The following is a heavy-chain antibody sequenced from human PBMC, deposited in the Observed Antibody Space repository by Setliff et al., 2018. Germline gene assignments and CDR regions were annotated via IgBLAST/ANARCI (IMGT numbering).Heavy chain of an antibody. CDR3: ARARSRYYNFWSGEMDV. J-gene: IGHJ6*04. Sequence: SETLSLTCTVSGDSISNYYWTWIRQPPGKGLEWIGYIYYSGSTNYNPSLKSRVTISVDTSKNQFSLKLSSVTAADTAVYYCARARSRYYNFWSGEMDVWGKGTTVTVSS. D-gene: IGHD3-3*01. V-gene: IGHV4-59*12. CDR1: GDSISNYY. CDR2: IYYSGST.